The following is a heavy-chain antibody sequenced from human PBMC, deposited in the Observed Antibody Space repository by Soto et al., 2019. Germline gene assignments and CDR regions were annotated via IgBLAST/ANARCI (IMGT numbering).Heavy chain of an antibody. CDR2: IYYSGST. D-gene: IGHD2-15*01. J-gene: IGHJ4*02. CDR1: GGSISSYY. CDR3: ASGRIRRRTPLDFDY. Sequence: SETLSLTCTVSGGSISSYYWSWIRQPPGKGLEWIGYIYYSGSTNYNPSLKSRVTISVDTSKNQSSLKLSSVTAADTAVYYCASGRIRRRTPLDFDYWGQGTLVTVSS. V-gene: IGHV4-59*01.